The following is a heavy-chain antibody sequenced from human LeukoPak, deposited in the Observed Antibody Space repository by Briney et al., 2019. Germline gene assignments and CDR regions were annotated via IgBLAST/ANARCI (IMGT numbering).Heavy chain of an antibody. J-gene: IGHJ6*03. D-gene: IGHD3-10*01. CDR2: IYHTGST. CDR1: GGSVSDYY. Sequence: SETLSLTCTISGGSVSDYYWSWIRQSPGKGLEWIGYIYHTGSTSYSPSLKSRVTISVDTSKNQFSLKLSSVTAADTAVYYCARRVGRYFGERAYYYNYMDVWGKGTTVTISS. V-gene: IGHV4-59*02. CDR3: ARRVGRYFGERAYYYNYMDV.